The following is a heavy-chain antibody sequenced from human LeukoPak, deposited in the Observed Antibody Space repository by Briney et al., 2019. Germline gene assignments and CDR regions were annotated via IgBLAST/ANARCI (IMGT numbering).Heavy chain of an antibody. CDR3: ARGSGSNWFDP. J-gene: IGHJ5*02. CDR1: GGCISSGVYY. D-gene: IGHD1-26*01. CDR2: IYYSGST. V-gene: IGHV4-31*03. Sequence: PSETLSLTCTVSGGCISSGVYYWSWIRQHPGKGLEWIGHIYYSGSTYYNPSLKSRLTISVDTSKNQFSLKLSSVTAADTAVYYCARGSGSNWFDPWGQGILVTVSS.